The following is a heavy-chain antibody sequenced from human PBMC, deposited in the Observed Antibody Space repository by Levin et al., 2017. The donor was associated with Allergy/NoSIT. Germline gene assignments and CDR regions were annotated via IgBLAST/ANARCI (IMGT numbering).Heavy chain of an antibody. J-gene: IGHJ3*02. Sequence: KISCKASGGTFSSYAISWVRQAPGQGLEWMGGIIPIFGTANYAQKFQGRVTITADESTSTAYMELSSLRSEDTAVYYCARRRLGYDSSGYYHGAFDSWGQGTMVTVSS. D-gene: IGHD3-22*01. CDR1: GGTFSSYA. V-gene: IGHV1-69*01. CDR3: ARRRLGYDSSGYYHGAFDS. CDR2: IIPIFGTA.